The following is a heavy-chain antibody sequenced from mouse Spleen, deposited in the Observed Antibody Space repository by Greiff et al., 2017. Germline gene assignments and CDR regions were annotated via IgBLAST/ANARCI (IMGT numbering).Heavy chain of an antibody. V-gene: IGHV5-9-3*01. J-gene: IGHJ3*01. CDR2: ISSGGGNT. CDR1: GFTFSSYA. Sequence: EVQLVESGGGLVKLGGSLKLSCAASGFTFSSYAMSWVRQTPEKRLEWVATISSGGGNTYYPDSVKGRFTISRDNAKNTLYLQMSSLKSEDTAMYYCARREKRAWFAYWGQGTLVTVSA. CDR3: ARREKRAWFAY.